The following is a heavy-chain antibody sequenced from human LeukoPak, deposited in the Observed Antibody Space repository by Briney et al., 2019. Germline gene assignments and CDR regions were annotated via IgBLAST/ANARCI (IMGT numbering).Heavy chain of an antibody. CDR1: GYFISSGYY. J-gene: IGHJ4*02. CDR3: ARHPYY. Sequence: SETLSLTCTVSGYFISSGYYWGWIRQPPGRGLEWIGEINHSGSTNYNPSLKSRVTISVDTSKNQFSLKLSSVTAADTAVYYCARHPYYWGQGTLVTVSS. V-gene: IGHV4-38-2*02. CDR2: INHSGST.